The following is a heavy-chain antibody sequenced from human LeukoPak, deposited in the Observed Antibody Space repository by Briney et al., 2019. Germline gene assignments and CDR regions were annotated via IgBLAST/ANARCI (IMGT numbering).Heavy chain of an antibody. D-gene: IGHD3-3*01. V-gene: IGHV4-4*02. CDR3: AREGGFYRPLDY. J-gene: IGHJ4*02. CDR2: VHLDGRT. CDR1: GGTVINTNW. Sequence: PSETLSLTCGVSGGTVINTNWWTWVRQPPGKGLEWIGEVHLDGRTNYNPSLESRLTMSVDVSENQVSLKLTSVTAADTAVYYCAREGGFYRPLDYSGQGTLVTVSS.